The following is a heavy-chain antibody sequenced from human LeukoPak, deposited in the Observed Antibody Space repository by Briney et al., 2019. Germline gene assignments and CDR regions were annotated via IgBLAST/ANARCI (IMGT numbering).Heavy chain of an antibody. Sequence: SETLSLTCAVYGGSFSGYYWSWIRQPPGKGLEWIGEINHSGSTNYNPSLKSRVTISVDTSKNQFSLKLSSVTAADTAVYYCARHGRGPAGFDYWGQGTLVTVSS. D-gene: IGHD5-24*01. J-gene: IGHJ4*02. CDR2: INHSGST. V-gene: IGHV4-34*01. CDR1: GGSFSGYY. CDR3: ARHGRGPAGFDY.